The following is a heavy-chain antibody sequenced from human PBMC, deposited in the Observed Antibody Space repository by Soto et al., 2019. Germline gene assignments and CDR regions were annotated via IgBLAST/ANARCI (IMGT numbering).Heavy chain of an antibody. CDR1: GFTFNNYG. J-gene: IGHJ6*02. CDR2: RWYGGTNR. CDR3: ARVHDSSLTNSGLRGYYYYGMDV. D-gene: IGHD3-10*01. Sequence: QVQLVESGGGVVQPGRSLRLSCGASGFTFNNYGMHWVRQAPGKGLEGVAVRWYGGTNRYYGDFVKGRFTISRDNSKNTLYLKMNSLRAEDTAVYYCARVHDSSLTNSGLRGYYYYGMDVWGQGTTVTVSS. V-gene: IGHV3-33*01.